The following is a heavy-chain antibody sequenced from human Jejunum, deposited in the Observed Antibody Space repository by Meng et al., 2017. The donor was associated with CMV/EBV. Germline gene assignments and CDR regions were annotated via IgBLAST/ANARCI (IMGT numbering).Heavy chain of an antibody. CDR2: IQVIEHT. V-gene: IGHV4-4*07. D-gene: IGHD3-16*01. Sequence: VQHPEAAPRLLTPLAHPSLTLAVSGVCYKKYCLNWVRAHGGQGMGWIELIQVIEHTVYNPSLQSRVTVSPDAHKSQIFLSLNSVAAADTASYCYAGSRPGGGACDYWGQGILVTVSS. J-gene: IGHJ4*02. CDR3: AGSRPGGGACDY. CDR1: GVCYKKYC.